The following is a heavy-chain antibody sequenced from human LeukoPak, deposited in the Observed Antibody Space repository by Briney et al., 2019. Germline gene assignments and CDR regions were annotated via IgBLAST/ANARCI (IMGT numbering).Heavy chain of an antibody. CDR2: IKSIPDGGTT. J-gene: IGHJ6*02. D-gene: IGHD3-22*01. Sequence: TGGSLRLSCAASGFTFSNTWMSWVRQAPGKGLEWVGRIKSIPDGGTTDYAGPVNDRFIISRDDSKNTLYLRMSSLKTEDTAVYYCTTGPYYDSSGYYYFVRDYGMDVWGQGTTVTVSS. V-gene: IGHV3-15*01. CDR3: TTGPYYDSSGYYYFVRDYGMDV. CDR1: GFTFSNTW.